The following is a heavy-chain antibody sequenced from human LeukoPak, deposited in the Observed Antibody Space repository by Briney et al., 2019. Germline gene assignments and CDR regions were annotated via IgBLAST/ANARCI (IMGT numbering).Heavy chain of an antibody. Sequence: SETLSLTCTVSGYSISSGYYWGWIRQPPGKGLEWIGSIYHSGSTYYNPSLKSRVTISVDTSKNQFSLKLSSVTAADTAVYYCARVPPSRFLEWLSPYYFDYWGQGTLVTVSS. J-gene: IGHJ4*02. CDR1: GYSISSGYY. V-gene: IGHV4-38-2*02. CDR2: IYHSGST. CDR3: ARVPPSRFLEWLSPYYFDY. D-gene: IGHD3-3*01.